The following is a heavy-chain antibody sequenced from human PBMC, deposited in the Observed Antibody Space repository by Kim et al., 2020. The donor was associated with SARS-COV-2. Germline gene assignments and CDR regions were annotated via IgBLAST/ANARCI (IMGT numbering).Heavy chain of an antibody. D-gene: IGHD1-26*01. CDR3: ARARGGSYYYGMDV. J-gene: IGHJ6*02. Sequence: GGSLRLSCAASGFTFSSYAMHWVRQALGNGLAWVAVISSAGRNKYYADSVKGRFTISRDNSKNTLYLQMNSLRAEDTAVYYCARARGGSYYYGMDVWGQGTTVTVSS. CDR2: ISSAGRNK. V-gene: IGHV3-30-3*01. CDR1: GFTFSSYA.